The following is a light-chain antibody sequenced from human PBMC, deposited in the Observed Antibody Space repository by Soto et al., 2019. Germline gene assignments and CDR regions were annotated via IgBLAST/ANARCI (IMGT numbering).Light chain of an antibody. J-gene: IGKJ1*01. CDR3: QQYDNLPPTWT. Sequence: DIQVTQSPSSVSASVGDRVTITCRASQTISSWLAWYQQKPGKAPKLLIYDASGLESGVPSRFSGGGSGTHFTFTISNLQPEDIATYYCQQYDNLPPTWTFGQGTKVDIK. V-gene: IGKV1-33*01. CDR2: DAS. CDR1: QTISSW.